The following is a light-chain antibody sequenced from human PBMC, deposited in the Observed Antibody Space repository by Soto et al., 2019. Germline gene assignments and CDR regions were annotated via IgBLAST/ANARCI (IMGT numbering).Light chain of an antibody. V-gene: IGKV3-20*01. Sequence: EIVLTQSPGTLSLSPGERATLSCRASQSVNSNYLAWYQQKPGQVPRPLIYGASIRAAGVPDRLSGSGSGTDFTLTISRLEPQDYAVYYCQQYATSRWTFGQGTKVELK. CDR1: QSVNSNY. J-gene: IGKJ1*01. CDR3: QQYATSRWT. CDR2: GAS.